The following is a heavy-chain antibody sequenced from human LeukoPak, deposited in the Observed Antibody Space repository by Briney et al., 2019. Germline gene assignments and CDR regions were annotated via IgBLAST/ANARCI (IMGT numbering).Heavy chain of an antibody. V-gene: IGHV3-21*06. D-gene: IGHD6-13*01. CDR3: ARVAEAAAFDS. CDR1: GFTFSSYS. J-gene: IGHJ4*02. CDR2: ISSNSRYI. Sequence: GGSLRLSCAASGFTFSSYSMNWVRQAPGKGLEWVSSISSNSRYIYYADSMRGRFTLSRDNAKNSLYLQMNSLKPEDTAVYYCARVAEAAAFDSWGQGTLVTVSS.